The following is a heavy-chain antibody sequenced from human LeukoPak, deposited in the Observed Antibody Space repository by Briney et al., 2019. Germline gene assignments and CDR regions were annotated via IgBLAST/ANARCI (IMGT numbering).Heavy chain of an antibody. J-gene: IGHJ6*03. Sequence: VASVKVSCKASGYTFTSYGISWVRQAPGQGLEWMGWISAYNGNTNYAQKLQGRVTMTTDTSTSTAYMELRSLRSDDTAVYYCARDGGLGYYYYYYMDVWGKGTTVTVSS. D-gene: IGHD1-26*01. CDR1: GYTFTSYG. CDR3: ARDGGLGYYYYYYMDV. V-gene: IGHV1-18*01. CDR2: ISAYNGNT.